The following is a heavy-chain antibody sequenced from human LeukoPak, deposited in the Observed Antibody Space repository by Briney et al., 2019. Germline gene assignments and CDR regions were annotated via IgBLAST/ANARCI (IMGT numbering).Heavy chain of an antibody. CDR2: ISGSGGST. V-gene: IGHV3-23*01. J-gene: IGHJ3*02. CDR3: TKDTLGYYDSSGYYSGAFDI. CDR1: GFTFSSYA. D-gene: IGHD3-22*01. Sequence: GGSLRLSCAASGFTFSSYAMSWVRQAPGKGLEWVSAISGSGGSTYYADSVKGRFTISRDNSKNTLYLQMNSLRAEDTAVYYCTKDTLGYYDSSGYYSGAFDIWGQGTMVTVSS.